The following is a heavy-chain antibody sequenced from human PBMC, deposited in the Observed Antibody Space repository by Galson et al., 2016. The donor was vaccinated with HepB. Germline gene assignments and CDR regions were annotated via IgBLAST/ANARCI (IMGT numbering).Heavy chain of an antibody. J-gene: IGHJ6*02. Sequence: SVKVSCKASGGTVSNFAISWVRQAPGQGLEWMGGIVPIFETAKYAQRFQGRVTITADESTSTVYMEVSGLKSGDTAVYYCARDRTYTGTHDHYPYVLDVWGQGTTVTVSS. V-gene: IGHV1-69*13. D-gene: IGHD1-14*01. CDR1: GGTVSNFA. CDR2: IVPIFETA. CDR3: ARDRTYTGTHDHYPYVLDV.